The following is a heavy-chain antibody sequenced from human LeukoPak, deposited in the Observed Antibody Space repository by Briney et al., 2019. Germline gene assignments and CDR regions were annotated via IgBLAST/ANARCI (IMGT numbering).Heavy chain of an antibody. J-gene: IGHJ4*02. CDR2: ISGSGGST. Sequence: TGGSLRLSCAASGFTFSSYAMSWVRQAPGKELEWVSAISGSGGSTYYADSVKGRFTISRDNSKNTLYLQMNSLRAEDTAVYYCAKHKPIVVVPAATHNDYWGQGTLVTVSS. CDR1: GFTFSSYA. D-gene: IGHD2-2*01. CDR3: AKHKPIVVVPAATHNDY. V-gene: IGHV3-23*01.